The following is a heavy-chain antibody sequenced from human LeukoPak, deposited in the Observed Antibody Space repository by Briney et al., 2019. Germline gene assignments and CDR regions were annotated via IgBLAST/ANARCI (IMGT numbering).Heavy chain of an antibody. V-gene: IGHV4-4*07. Sequence: SETLSLTCTVSGGSISSYYWSWIRQPAGKGLEWIGRIYTSGSTNYNPSLKSRVTISVDTSKNQFSLKLSSVTAADTAVYYCARVGLILAVAGTSHTPFDYWGQGTLVTVSS. J-gene: IGHJ4*02. CDR3: ARVGLILAVAGTSHTPFDY. CDR2: IYTSGST. D-gene: IGHD6-19*01. CDR1: GGSISSYY.